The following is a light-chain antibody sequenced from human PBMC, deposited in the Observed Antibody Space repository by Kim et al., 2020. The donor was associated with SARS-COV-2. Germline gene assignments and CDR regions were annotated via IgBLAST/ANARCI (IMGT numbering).Light chain of an antibody. Sequence: QSALTQPASVSGSPGQSIAISCTGTSSDVGGYNFVSWYQQHPGKAPKLIISEVSSRPSGVSNRFSGSKSGNTASLTISGLQAEDEADYYCSSYTTTTIMFFGGGTQLTVL. J-gene: IGLJ2*01. CDR1: SSDVGGYNF. CDR2: EVS. CDR3: SSYTTTTIMF. V-gene: IGLV2-14*01.